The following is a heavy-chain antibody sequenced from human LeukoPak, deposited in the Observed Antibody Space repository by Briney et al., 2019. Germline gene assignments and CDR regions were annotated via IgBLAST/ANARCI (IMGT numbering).Heavy chain of an antibody. D-gene: IGHD4-17*01. CDR2: MYYSGST. CDR1: GGSINSYY. CDR3: AMSSGDYGLYYFDY. V-gene: IGHV4-59*08. Sequence: SETLSLTCTVSGGSINSYYWSWIRQPPGKGLEWIGYMYYSGSTNYNPSLKSRVTISVDTSKNQFSLKVSSVTAADTAVYYCAMSSGDYGLYYFDYWGQGSLVTVSS. J-gene: IGHJ4*02.